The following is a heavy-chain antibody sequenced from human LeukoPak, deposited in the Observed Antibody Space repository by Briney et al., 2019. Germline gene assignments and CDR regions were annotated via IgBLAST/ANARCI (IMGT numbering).Heavy chain of an antibody. CDR1: GFTFSSYA. CDR2: ISGSGGST. J-gene: IGHJ6*02. Sequence: PGGSLRLSCAASGFTFSSYAMSWVRQAPGKGLEWVSAISGSGGSTYYADSVKGRFTISRDNSKNTLYLQMYSLRAEDTAVYYCAKGRPSGYYTWTYYYYYGMDVWGQGTTATVSS. V-gene: IGHV3-23*01. CDR3: AKGRPSGYYTWTYYYYYGMDV. D-gene: IGHD3-3*01.